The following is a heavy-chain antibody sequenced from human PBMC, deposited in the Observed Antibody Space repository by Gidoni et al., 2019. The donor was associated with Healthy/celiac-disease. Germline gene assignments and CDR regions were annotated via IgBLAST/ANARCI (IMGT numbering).Heavy chain of an antibody. Sequence: EVQLVESGGGLVQPGGSLSLSCAASGFTFSSYWMSWVRQAPGKGLEWVANIKQDGSEKYYVDSVKGRFTISRDNAKNSLYLQMNSLRAEDTAVYYCARDLTHYDFWSGYYGHNWFDPWGQGTLVTVSS. CDR2: IKQDGSEK. CDR3: ARDLTHYDFWSGYYGHNWFDP. V-gene: IGHV3-7*01. CDR1: GFTFSSYW. J-gene: IGHJ5*02. D-gene: IGHD3-3*01.